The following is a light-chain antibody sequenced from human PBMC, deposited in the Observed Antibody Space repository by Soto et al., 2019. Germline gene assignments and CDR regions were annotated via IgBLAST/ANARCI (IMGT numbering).Light chain of an antibody. CDR2: DVA. Sequence: QSVLTQPRSVSGSPGQSVTISCTGTCNFVGAYNYVSWYQQHPGRPPKLMIYDVARLPSGVPDRFSGSKSGNTASLTISGLQAEDEADYFCCSYAGGYTYLFGTGTKVTV. J-gene: IGLJ1*01. V-gene: IGLV2-11*01. CDR3: CSYAGGYTYL. CDR1: CNFVGAYNY.